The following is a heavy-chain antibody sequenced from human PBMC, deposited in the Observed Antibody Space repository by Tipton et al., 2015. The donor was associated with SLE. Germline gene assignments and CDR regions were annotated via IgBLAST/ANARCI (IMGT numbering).Heavy chain of an antibody. CDR2: T. Sequence: TCYNPSLKSRVTISVDTSKNQFSLKLSSVTAADTAVYNCARPRYCSGGSCYYFDYWSQGTLVTVSS. V-gene: IGHV4-39*01. J-gene: IGHJ4*02. D-gene: IGHD2-15*01. CDR3: ARPRYCSGGSCYYFDY.